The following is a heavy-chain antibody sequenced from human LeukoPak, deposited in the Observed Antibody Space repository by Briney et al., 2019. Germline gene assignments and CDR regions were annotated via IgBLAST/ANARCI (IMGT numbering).Heavy chain of an antibody. D-gene: IGHD4-17*01. J-gene: IGHJ4*02. Sequence: QASETLSLTCAVYGGSFSGYYWSWIRQPPGKGLEWIGEINHSGSTNYNPSLKSRVTISVDTSKNQFSLKLSSVTAADTAVYYCASGDYGYYWGQGTLVTVSS. CDR1: GGSFSGYY. CDR3: ASGDYGYY. V-gene: IGHV4-34*01. CDR2: INHSGST.